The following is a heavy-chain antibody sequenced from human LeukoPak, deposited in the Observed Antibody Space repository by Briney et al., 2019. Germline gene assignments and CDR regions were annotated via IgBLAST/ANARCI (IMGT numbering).Heavy chain of an antibody. CDR1: GYIFSDYY. J-gene: IGHJ5*02. CDR2: ISRRSGAT. Sequence: ASVKVSCKASGYIFSDYYMHWVRQAPGRGFEWMGWISRRSGATKIAEKFQGRVTMTRDTSISTAYMELSRLRSDDTAVYYCARDPAPTSNWFDPWGQGTLVTVSS. D-gene: IGHD1-14*01. CDR3: ARDPAPTSNWFDP. V-gene: IGHV1-2*02.